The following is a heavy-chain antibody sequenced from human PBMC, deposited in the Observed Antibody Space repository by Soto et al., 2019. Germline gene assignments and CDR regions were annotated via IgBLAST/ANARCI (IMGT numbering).Heavy chain of an antibody. CDR2: IYYSGIT. V-gene: IGHV4-39*01. CDR3: ARHGSK. J-gene: IGHJ4*02. Sequence: PXATLSVTCTVSCVSISNSSYYWGWIRRPPGKGLEWIGTIYYSGITYYNPSLKSRVTISVDTSKNQFSLKLTSVTAADTAVYYCARHGSKWGQGTLVTVSS. CDR1: CVSISNSSYY.